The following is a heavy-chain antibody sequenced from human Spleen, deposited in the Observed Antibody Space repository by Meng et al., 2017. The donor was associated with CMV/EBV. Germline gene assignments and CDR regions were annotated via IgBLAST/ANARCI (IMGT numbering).Heavy chain of an antibody. V-gene: IGHV3-30*02. Sequence: GESLKISCAASGFPFRSYSMNWVRQAPGKGLEWVASIQNDGSEKHHSDSVKGRFTISRDNSKNTLYLQMNSLRPEDTAMYYCARDSSSSPLDYWGQGTLVTVSS. CDR2: IQNDGSEK. J-gene: IGHJ4*02. CDR3: ARDSSSSPLDY. CDR1: GFPFRSYS. D-gene: IGHD6-6*01.